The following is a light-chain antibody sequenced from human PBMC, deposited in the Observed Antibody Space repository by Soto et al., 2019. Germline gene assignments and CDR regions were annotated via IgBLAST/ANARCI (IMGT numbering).Light chain of an antibody. J-gene: IGKJ1*01. CDR2: AAS. V-gene: IGKV1-39*01. Sequence: DLRLTQSPSSLSAAVGDRVTIACRVSQSINSSLNWYQQKPGKAPQLLIHAASILQSGVPSRSSGSGSGTDFKLTISSLQPDDVETDYCHQGYSSPWKFGKGTNVASK. CDR3: HQGYSSPWK. CDR1: QSINSS.